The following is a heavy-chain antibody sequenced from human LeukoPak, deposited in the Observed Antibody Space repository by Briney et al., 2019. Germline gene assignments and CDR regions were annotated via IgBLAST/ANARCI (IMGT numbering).Heavy chain of an antibody. Sequence: PGGSLRLSSATPGFPFRDFSMSWGRQAPGKGLEWISTSHSCAGSTYCAESVKGRFTISGDNSKNSLNLQMSSLRGEDTAVYYFAKQSYARSLGEGGPGTLVSVSS. CDR2: SHSCAGST. V-gene: IGHV3-23*01. CDR1: GFPFRDFS. D-gene: IGHD2-8*01. CDR3: AKQSYARSLGE. J-gene: IGHJ4*02.